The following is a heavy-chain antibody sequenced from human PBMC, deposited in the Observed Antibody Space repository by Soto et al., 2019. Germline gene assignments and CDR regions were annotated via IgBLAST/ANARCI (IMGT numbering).Heavy chain of an antibody. J-gene: IGHJ4*02. CDR2: IIPIFGTA. Sequence: ASVKVSCKASGGTFSSYATSWVRQAPGQGLEWMGGIIPIFGTANYAQKFQGRVTITADESTSTAYMELSSLRSEDTAVYYCARTPYYDILKDLGYFDYWGQGTLVTVSS. CDR1: GGTFSSYA. CDR3: ARTPYYDILKDLGYFDY. D-gene: IGHD3-9*01. V-gene: IGHV1-69*13.